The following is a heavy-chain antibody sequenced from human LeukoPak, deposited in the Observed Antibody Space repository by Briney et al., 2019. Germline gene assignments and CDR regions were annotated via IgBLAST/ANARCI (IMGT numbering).Heavy chain of an antibody. J-gene: IGHJ4*02. V-gene: IGHV1-2*02. Sequence: ASVKVSCKASGYTFTGYYMHWVRQAPGQGLEWMGWINPNSGSTNYAQKFQGRVTMTRDTSISTAYMELSRLRSDDTAVYYCARGRRDGYNFWYYWGQGTLVTVSS. D-gene: IGHD5-24*01. CDR3: ARGRRDGYNFWYY. CDR1: GYTFTGYY. CDR2: INPNSGST.